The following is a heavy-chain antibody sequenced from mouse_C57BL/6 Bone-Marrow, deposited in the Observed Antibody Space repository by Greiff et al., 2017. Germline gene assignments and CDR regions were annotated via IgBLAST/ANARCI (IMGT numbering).Heavy chain of an antibody. D-gene: IGHD2-4*01. Sequence: EVHLVESEGGLVQPGSSMKLSCTASGFTFSDYYMAWVRQVPEKGLEWVANINYDGSSTYYLDSLKSRFIISRDNAKNILYLQMSSLKSEDTATYYCAREAEYDYDGTLAYWGQGTLVTVSA. V-gene: IGHV5-16*01. J-gene: IGHJ3*01. CDR2: INYDGSST. CDR1: GFTFSDYY. CDR3: AREAEYDYDGTLAY.